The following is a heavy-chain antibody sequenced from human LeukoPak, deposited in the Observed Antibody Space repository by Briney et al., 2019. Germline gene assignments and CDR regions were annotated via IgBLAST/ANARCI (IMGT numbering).Heavy chain of an antibody. Sequence: GGSLRLSCAASGFTFTTYVMSWVRQAPGKGLEWVSAISGSADSTYYADSVKGRFTISRDNSKNSLYLQMNSLRAEDTALYYCTKDLTPGGADVWGQGTTVTVSS. J-gene: IGHJ6*02. V-gene: IGHV3-23*01. D-gene: IGHD2-15*01. CDR1: GFTFTTYV. CDR2: ISGSADST. CDR3: TKDLTPGGADV.